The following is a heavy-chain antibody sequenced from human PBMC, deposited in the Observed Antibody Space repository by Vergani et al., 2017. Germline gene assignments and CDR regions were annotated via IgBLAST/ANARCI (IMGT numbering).Heavy chain of an antibody. CDR3: ARVGSTTTVVTPGGNYYYYGMDV. CDR1: GGSISSDNW. Sequence: QVQLQESGPGLVTPSGTLSLTCAVYGGSISSDNWWNWVRQAPGKGLQWIGEIHRSRSTNYNPSLRRRVTISLDKSKNQFSLKLTSVTAADTAVYYCARVGSTTTVVTPGGNYYYYGMDVWGQGTTVTVSS. CDR2: IHRSRST. J-gene: IGHJ6*02. V-gene: IGHV4-4*02. D-gene: IGHD4-23*01.